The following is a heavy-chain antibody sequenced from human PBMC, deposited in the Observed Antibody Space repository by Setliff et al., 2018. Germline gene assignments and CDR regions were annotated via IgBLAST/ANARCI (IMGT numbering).Heavy chain of an antibody. V-gene: IGHV1-69-2*01. D-gene: IGHD2-15*01. CDR1: GYSFSDFY. Sequence: GASVKVSCKASGYSFSDFYMHWVRQVPGEGLEALGRIDPRDDFTVYAERFKDRLTITADTSTDTSYMELSSLRSEDTAVYYCARGAPGRYCSGGSCSYFDYWGQGILVTVSS. CDR2: IDPRDDFT. J-gene: IGHJ4*02. CDR3: ARGAPGRYCSGGSCSYFDY.